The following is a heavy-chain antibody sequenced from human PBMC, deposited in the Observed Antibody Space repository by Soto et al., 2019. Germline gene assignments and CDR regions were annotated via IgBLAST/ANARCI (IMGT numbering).Heavy chain of an antibody. D-gene: IGHD3-3*01. CDR1: GFTFSSYW. CDR3: ARGSPSWYDFWSGYPDYYYYGMDV. Sequence: HPGGSLRLSCAASGFTFSSYWMSWVRQAPGKGLEWVANIKQDGSEKYYVDSVKGRFTISRDNAKNSLYLQMNSLRAEDTAVYYCARGSPSWYDFWSGYPDYYYYGMDVWGQGTTVTVSS. V-gene: IGHV3-7*05. CDR2: IKQDGSEK. J-gene: IGHJ6*02.